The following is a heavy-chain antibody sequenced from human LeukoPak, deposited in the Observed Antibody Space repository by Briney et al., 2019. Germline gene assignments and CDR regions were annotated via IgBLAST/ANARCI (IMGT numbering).Heavy chain of an antibody. Sequence: PSETLSLTCTVSGGSISSGSYCWSWIRQPAGKGLEWIGRIYTSGSTNYNPSLKSRVTISLDTSENHFSLKLSSVTAADTAVYYCARVTTGGYYNYWGQGTLVTVSS. V-gene: IGHV4-61*02. D-gene: IGHD3-22*01. CDR2: IYTSGST. CDR1: GGSISSGSYC. CDR3: ARVTTGGYYNY. J-gene: IGHJ4*02.